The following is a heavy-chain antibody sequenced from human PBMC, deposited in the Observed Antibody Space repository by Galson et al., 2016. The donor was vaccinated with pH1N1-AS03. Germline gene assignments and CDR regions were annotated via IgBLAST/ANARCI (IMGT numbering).Heavy chain of an antibody. CDR3: ARDNYYDTGAFYGHFDF. CDR2: FIPIFGTA. V-gene: IGHV1-69*06. D-gene: IGHD3-22*01. Sequence: SVKVSCKASEGTFSNFGISWVRQAPGQGLEWMGGFIPIFGTANVAQRFKGRVTITADNLELSSLRSDDTAVYYRARDNYYDTGAFYGHFDFWGQGTLLVVSS. CDR1: EGTFSNFG. J-gene: IGHJ4*02.